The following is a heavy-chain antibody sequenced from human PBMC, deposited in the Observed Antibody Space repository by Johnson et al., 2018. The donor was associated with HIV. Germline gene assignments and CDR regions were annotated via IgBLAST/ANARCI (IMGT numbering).Heavy chain of an antibody. D-gene: IGHD6-19*01. CDR1: GFTFDDYG. Sequence: QEKLVESGGDLVQPGGSLRLSCAASGFTFDDYGMSWVRQAPGKGLEWVAVISYDGSNKYYADSVKGRFTISRDNSKNTMYLQMNILRAEDTAVYYCATDREWLVPTPFDAFDIWGQGTMVTVSS. CDR3: ATDREWLVPTPFDAFDI. V-gene: IGHV3-30*03. CDR2: ISYDGSNK. J-gene: IGHJ3*02.